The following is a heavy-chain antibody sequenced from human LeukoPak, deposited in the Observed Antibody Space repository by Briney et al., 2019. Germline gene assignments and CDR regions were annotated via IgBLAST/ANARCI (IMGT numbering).Heavy chain of an antibody. CDR1: GGSISSSSYY. CDR2: IYYSGST. Sequence: SETLSLTCTVSGGSISSSSYYWGWIRQPPGKGLEWIGSIYYSGSTYYNPSLKSRVTISVDTSKNQFSLKLSSVTAADTAVYYCARERNSIAAAGTLWYFDLWGRGTLVTVSS. CDR3: ARERNSIAAAGTLWYFDL. V-gene: IGHV4-39*07. J-gene: IGHJ2*01. D-gene: IGHD6-13*01.